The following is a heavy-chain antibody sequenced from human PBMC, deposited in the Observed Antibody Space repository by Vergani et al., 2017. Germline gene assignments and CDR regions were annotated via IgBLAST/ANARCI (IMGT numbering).Heavy chain of an antibody. CDR1: GFTFSDYY. Sequence: QVQLVESGGGLVKPGGSLRLSCAASGFTFSDYYMSWIRQAPGKGLEWVSYISSSGSTIYSADSVKGRVTISRDNAKNSLYLQMNSLRAEYTAVYYCAIDWGIVGADDAFDIWGQGTMVTVSS. V-gene: IGHV3-11*01. D-gene: IGHD1-26*01. CDR3: AIDWGIVGADDAFDI. CDR2: ISSSGSTI. J-gene: IGHJ3*02.